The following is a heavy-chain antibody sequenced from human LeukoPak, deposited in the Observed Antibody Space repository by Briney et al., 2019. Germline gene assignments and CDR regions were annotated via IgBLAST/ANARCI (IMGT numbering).Heavy chain of an antibody. CDR3: ARVGDYYDSSQGLVY. CDR1: GGSISSGGYS. Sequence: PSETLSLTCAVSGGSISSGGYSWSWIRQPPGKGLEWIGYIYHSGSTYYNPSLKSRVTISVDTSKNQFSLKLSSVTAADTAVYYCARVGDYYDSSQGLVYWGQGTLVTVSS. J-gene: IGHJ4*02. CDR2: IYHSGST. D-gene: IGHD3-22*01. V-gene: IGHV4-30-2*05.